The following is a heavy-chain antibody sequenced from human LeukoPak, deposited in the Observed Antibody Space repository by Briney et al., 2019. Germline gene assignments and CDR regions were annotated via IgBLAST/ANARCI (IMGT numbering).Heavy chain of an antibody. CDR1: GYTLTGYY. D-gene: IGHD6-19*01. CDR3: ARENNSGWYRKAAFDY. V-gene: IGHV1-2*02. J-gene: IGHJ4*02. CDR2: INPNGGGT. Sequence: ASVKVSCKASGYTLTGYYMHWVRQAPGQGLEWMGWINPNGGGTNYAQKFQGRVTLTRDTSISTAYMEVSRLESDDTAVYYCARENNSGWYRKAAFDYWGQRTLVTVAS.